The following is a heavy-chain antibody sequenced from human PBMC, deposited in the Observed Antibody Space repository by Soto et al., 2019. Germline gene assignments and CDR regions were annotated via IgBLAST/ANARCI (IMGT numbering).Heavy chain of an antibody. J-gene: IGHJ6*02. V-gene: IGHV5-51*01. Sequence: RGESLKISCKGSGYSFTSYWIGWVRQMPGKGLEWMGIIYPGDSDTRYSPSFQGQVTISADKSISTAYLQWSSLKASDTAMYYCARLVAMNNHYYYYGMDVWGQGTTVTVSS. CDR2: IYPGDSDT. D-gene: IGHD2-15*01. CDR1: GYSFTSYW. CDR3: ARLVAMNNHYYYYGMDV.